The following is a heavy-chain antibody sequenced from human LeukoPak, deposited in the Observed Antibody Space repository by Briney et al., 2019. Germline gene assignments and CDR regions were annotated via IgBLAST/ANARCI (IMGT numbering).Heavy chain of an antibody. CDR3: ARGDYGGNSGRNIYFDY. Sequence: PSETLSLTCTVSGASISSYYWSWIRQPPGKGLEWIGYILYSGSTNYNPSLTSRVTISVDTSENQISLKLRSVTTADTAVYYCARGDYGGNSGRNIYFDYWGQGTLVTVSS. CDR2: ILYSGST. D-gene: IGHD4-23*01. V-gene: IGHV4-59*01. CDR1: GASISSYY. J-gene: IGHJ4*02.